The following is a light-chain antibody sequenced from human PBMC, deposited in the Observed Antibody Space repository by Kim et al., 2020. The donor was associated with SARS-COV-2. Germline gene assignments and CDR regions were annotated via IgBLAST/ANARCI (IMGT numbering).Light chain of an antibody. CDR1: SLRSYY. Sequence: SSELTQDPAVSVALGQTVRITCQGDSLRSYYASWYQQKPGQAPILVIYDKNNRPSGIPDRFSGSISGNTASLTITGAQAEDEADYYCNSRDRSGNHLTVLFGGGTQLTVL. V-gene: IGLV3-19*01. J-gene: IGLJ2*01. CDR2: DKN. CDR3: NSRDRSGNHLTVL.